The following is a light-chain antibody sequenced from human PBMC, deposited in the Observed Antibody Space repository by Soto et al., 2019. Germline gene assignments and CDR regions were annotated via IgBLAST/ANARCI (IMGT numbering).Light chain of an antibody. CDR1: SSNIGAGYE. V-gene: IGLV1-40*01. CDR2: ANT. CDR3: QSYDSSLKNSV. J-gene: IGLJ3*02. Sequence: QSVLTQPPSVSGAPGQRVTISCTGSSSNIGAGYEVHWYQQFPGTAPKLLIYANTNRPSGVPDRFSGSKSGTSASLAITGLQPEDEADYYCQSYDSSLKNSVFGGGTKLTVL.